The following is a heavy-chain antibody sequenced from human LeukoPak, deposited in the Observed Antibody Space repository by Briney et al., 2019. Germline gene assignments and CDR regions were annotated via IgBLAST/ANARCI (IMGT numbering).Heavy chain of an antibody. CDR2: FYTSGST. CDR1: GGSFSGYY. J-gene: IGHJ4*02. CDR3: ARGSVSADY. Sequence: SSETLSLTCAVYGGSFSGYYWSWIRQPAGKGLEWIGRFYTSGSTNYNPSLKSRVTISVDTSKNQFSLRLSSVTAADTAVYYCARGSVSADYWGQGILVTVSS. V-gene: IGHV4-59*10. D-gene: IGHD2-15*01.